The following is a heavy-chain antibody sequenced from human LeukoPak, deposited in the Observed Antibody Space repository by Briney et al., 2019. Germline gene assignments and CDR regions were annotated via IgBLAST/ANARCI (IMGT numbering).Heavy chain of an antibody. CDR3: ARWSTDFWSGYYMGYFDY. Sequence: PGGFLRLSCAASGFTVSSNYISWVRQAPGKGLEWVSVIYSGGSTYYADSVKGRFTISGDNSKNTLCLQMNSLRAEDTAVYYCARWSTDFWSGYYMGYFDYWGQGTLVTVSS. V-gene: IGHV3-66*02. J-gene: IGHJ4*02. CDR1: GFTVSSNY. CDR2: IYSGGST. D-gene: IGHD3-3*01.